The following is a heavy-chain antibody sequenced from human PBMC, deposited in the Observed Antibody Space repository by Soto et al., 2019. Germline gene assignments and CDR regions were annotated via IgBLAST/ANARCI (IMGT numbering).Heavy chain of an antibody. V-gene: IGHV3-30*18. CDR3: AKDSTRWGIAVAGKPDY. Sequence: QVQLVESGGGVVQPGRSLRLSCAASGFTFSSYGMHWVRQAPGKGLEWVAVISYDGSNKYYADSVKGRFTISRDNSKNTLYLQMNSLRAEDTAVYYCAKDSTRWGIAVAGKPDYWGQGTLVTVSS. CDR1: GFTFSSYG. CDR2: ISYDGSNK. J-gene: IGHJ4*02. D-gene: IGHD6-19*01.